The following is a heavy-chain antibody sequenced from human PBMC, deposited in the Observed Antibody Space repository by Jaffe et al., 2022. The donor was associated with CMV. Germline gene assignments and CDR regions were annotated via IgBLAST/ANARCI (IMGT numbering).Heavy chain of an antibody. CDR2: ITGSGGSA. CDR1: GFTFTSHA. J-gene: IGHJ4*02. V-gene: IGHV3-23*01. Sequence: EVQLLDSGGGLVQPGGSLRLSCAASGFTFTSHAMSWVRRAPGKGLEWVSGITGSGGSAYYADAVKGRFTISRDNFKNTLFLQMNSLRAEDTAVYYCARERYSSGWDDFDYWGQGTLVTVSS. CDR3: ARERYSSGWDDFDY. D-gene: IGHD6-19*01.